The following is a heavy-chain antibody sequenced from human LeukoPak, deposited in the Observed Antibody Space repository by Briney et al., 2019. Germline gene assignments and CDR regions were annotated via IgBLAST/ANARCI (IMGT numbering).Heavy chain of an antibody. D-gene: IGHD3/OR15-3a*01. J-gene: IGHJ4*02. CDR2: ISSSSSYI. CDR3: ARDGLATTDY. V-gene: IGHV3-21*01. CDR1: GFTFSSYS. Sequence: PGGSLRLSCAASGFTFSSYSMNWVRQVPGKGLEWVSSISSSSSYIYYADSVKGRFTISRDNAKNSLYLQMNSLRAEDTAVYYCARDGLATTDYWGQGTLVTVSS.